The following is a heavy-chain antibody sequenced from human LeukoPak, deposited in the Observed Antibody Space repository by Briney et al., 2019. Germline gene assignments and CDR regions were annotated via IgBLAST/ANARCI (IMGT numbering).Heavy chain of an antibody. CDR3: AKGAGGFSYYDWFDP. D-gene: IGHD5-18*01. Sequence: SETLSLTCTVSGGSISSSPYYWGWIRQPPGKGLEWIGSIYYSGTTHYSPSLESRVTISVDASKNQFSLKVASVTAADTAIYYCAKGAGGFSYYDWFDPWGQGTLVTVSS. J-gene: IGHJ5*02. CDR2: IYYSGTT. V-gene: IGHV4-39*07. CDR1: GGSISSSPYY.